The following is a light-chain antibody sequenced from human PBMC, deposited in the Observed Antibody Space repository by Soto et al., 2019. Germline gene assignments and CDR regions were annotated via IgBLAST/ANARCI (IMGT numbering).Light chain of an antibody. CDR1: QGISNR. J-gene: IGKJ1*01. CDR2: QAS. V-gene: IGKV1-5*03. CDR3: QQYNSHWT. Sequence: DVQMTQSPSTLSASVGDRVTITCRASQGISNRLAWYQQKPGKAPKLLIYQASSLKSGVPSRFGGSGSGTDCTVTITSLQPDDFATYYCQQYNSHWTFGQGTKVEIK.